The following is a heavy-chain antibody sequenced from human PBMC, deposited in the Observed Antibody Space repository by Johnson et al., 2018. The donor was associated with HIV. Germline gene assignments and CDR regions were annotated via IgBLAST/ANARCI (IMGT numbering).Heavy chain of an antibody. J-gene: IGHJ3*02. V-gene: IGHV3-9*01. CDR3: ARDFKDSSSWYGAFDI. CDR2: ISWNSGSI. CDR1: GFTFDDYA. D-gene: IGHD6-13*01. Sequence: EVQLVESGGGLVQPGRSLRLSCAASGFTFDDYAMHWVRQAPGKGLEWVSGISWNSGSIGYADSVKGRFTISRDNAKNSLYLQMNSLRAEDTAVYYCARDFKDSSSWYGAFDIWGQGTMVTVSS.